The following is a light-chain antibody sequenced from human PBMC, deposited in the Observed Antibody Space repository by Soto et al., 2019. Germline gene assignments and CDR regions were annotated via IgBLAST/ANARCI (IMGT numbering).Light chain of an antibody. V-gene: IGKV3D-11*01. CDR3: QQRKFWPLT. Sequence: EDVLTQSPAILSLSPGERATLSCRASQGIGNYLAWYQQKPGQAPRLLIYDASNRATGIPARFSGSGSDTDFTLTLDSLEPEDSAVYYCQQRKFWPLTFGHGTRVEIK. CDR2: DAS. J-gene: IGKJ1*01. CDR1: QGIGNY.